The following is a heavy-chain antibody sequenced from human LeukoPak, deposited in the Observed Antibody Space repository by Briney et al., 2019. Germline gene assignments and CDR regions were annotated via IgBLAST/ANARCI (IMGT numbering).Heavy chain of an antibody. D-gene: IGHD1-26*01. V-gene: IGHV3-13*01. CDR3: ARGYSGSYLPAGHDAFDI. CDR1: GFTFSSYD. J-gene: IGHJ3*02. Sequence: PGGSLRLSCAASGFTFSSYDMHWLRQATGKGLEWVSAIGTAGDTYYPGSVKGRFTISRENAKNSLYLQMNSLRAGDTAVYYCARGYSGSYLPAGHDAFDIWGQGTMVTVSS. CDR2: IGTAGDT.